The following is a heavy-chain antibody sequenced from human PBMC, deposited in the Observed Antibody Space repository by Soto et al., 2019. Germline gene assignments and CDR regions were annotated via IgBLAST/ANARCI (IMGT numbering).Heavy chain of an antibody. CDR3: ARDREPDGISTFDS. D-gene: IGHD3-3*01. CDR1: GFTLYKYT. J-gene: IGHJ4*02. V-gene: IGHV3-53*01. CDR2: SFSSGGT. Sequence: PGGSLRLSCAAFGFTLYKYTMGWVRQAPGKGLEWVAESFSSGGTQYADSVKGRFTISRDNSRNMVFLQMNGLRVEDTALYYCARDREPDGISTFDSCGQGALVTVSS.